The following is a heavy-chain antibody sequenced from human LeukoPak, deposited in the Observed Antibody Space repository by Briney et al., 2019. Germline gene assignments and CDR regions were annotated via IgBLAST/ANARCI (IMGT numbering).Heavy chain of an antibody. Sequence: GRSLRLSCAASGFTFSSYCMHWVRQAPGKGLEWVAVISYDGSNKYYADSVKGRFTISRDNSKNTLYLQMTSLRAEDTAVYYCAKDLSFGSTAFDYWGQGTLVTVSS. CDR3: AKDLSFGSTAFDY. J-gene: IGHJ4*02. V-gene: IGHV3-30*18. CDR2: ISYDGSNK. D-gene: IGHD2/OR15-2a*01. CDR1: GFTFSSYC.